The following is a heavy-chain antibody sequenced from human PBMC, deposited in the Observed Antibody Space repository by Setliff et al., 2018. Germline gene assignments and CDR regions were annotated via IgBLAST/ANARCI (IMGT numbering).Heavy chain of an antibody. CDR3: ARDVFDFRTGQADP. Sequence: GSLRLSCAASGFTFSSLWMSWVRQAPGKGLEWVANINQGGGAQFYVDSVKGRFTISRDNAENSLYLQMSSLRAEDTAVYYCARDVFDFRTGQADPWGQGTLVTVS. CDR1: GFTFSSLW. V-gene: IGHV3-7*01. J-gene: IGHJ5*02. CDR2: INQGGGAQ. D-gene: IGHD3-3*01.